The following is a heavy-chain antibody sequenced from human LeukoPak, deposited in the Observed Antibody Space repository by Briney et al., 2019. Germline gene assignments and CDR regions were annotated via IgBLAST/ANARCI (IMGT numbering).Heavy chain of an antibody. D-gene: IGHD3-16*01. CDR2: IWYDGSNK. CDR3: ARDYNPAYDYATRDAFDI. J-gene: IGHJ3*02. Sequence: GGSLRLSCAASGFTFSTYTMNWVRQAPGKGLEWVAVIWYDGSNKYYADSVKGRFTISRDNSKNTLYLQMNSLRAEDTAVYYCARDYNPAYDYATRDAFDIWGQGTMVTVSS. V-gene: IGHV3-33*08. CDR1: GFTFSTYT.